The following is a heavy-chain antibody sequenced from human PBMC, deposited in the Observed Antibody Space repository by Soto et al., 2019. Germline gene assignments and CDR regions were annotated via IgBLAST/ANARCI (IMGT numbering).Heavy chain of an antibody. CDR3: VRDDFCLGIDY. D-gene: IGHD3-9*01. CDR1: GFTFSNYG. J-gene: IGHJ4*02. Sequence: PGGSLRLSCEASGFTFSNYGTHWVRQAPGEGLEWVAHISYDGSNEHYTDSVKGRFTISRDNAKNMLFLHMDSLRADDTAAYYCVRDDFCLGIDYWGLGTLVTVSS. CDR2: ISYDGSNE. V-gene: IGHV3-30*03.